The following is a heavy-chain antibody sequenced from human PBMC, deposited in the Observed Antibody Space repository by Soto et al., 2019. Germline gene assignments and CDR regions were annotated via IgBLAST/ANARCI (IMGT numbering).Heavy chain of an antibody. CDR1: GGSISSYY. CDR2: IYYSGST. V-gene: IGHV4-59*01. Sequence: PSETLSLTCTVSGGSISSYYWSWIRQPPGKGLEWIGFIYYSGSTNYNPSLKSRVTISVDTSKNQFSLKLSSVTAADTAVYYCARGSTLRFWSGYWFDYWGQGTLVTVSS. D-gene: IGHD3-3*01. J-gene: IGHJ4*02. CDR3: ARGSTLRFWSGYWFDY.